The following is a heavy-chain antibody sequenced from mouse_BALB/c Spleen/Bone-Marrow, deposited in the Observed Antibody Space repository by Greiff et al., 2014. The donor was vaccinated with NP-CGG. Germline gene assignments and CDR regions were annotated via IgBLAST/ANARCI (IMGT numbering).Heavy chain of an antibody. Sequence: VQLQQSGPGLVKPSQSRSLTCTVTGYSITSDYAWNWIRQFPGNKLEWMGYISYSGSTSYNPSLKSRISITRDTSKNQFFLQLNSVATEDTATYYCARNGYYYYFDYWGQGTTLTVSS. D-gene: IGHD2-3*01. J-gene: IGHJ2*01. CDR3: ARNGYYYYFDY. CDR1: GYSITSDYA. CDR2: ISYSGST. V-gene: IGHV3-2*02.